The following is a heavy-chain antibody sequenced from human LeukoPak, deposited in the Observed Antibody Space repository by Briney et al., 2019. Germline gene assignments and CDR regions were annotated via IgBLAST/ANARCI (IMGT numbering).Heavy chain of an antibody. CDR1: GGSFSGYY. J-gene: IGHJ6*02. CDR2: INRSGST. V-gene: IGHV4-34*01. CDR3: ARARDIAVVVAALRKTYYYGMDV. D-gene: IGHD2-15*01. Sequence: SETLSLTCAVYGGSFSGYYWSWIRQPPGKGLEWIGEINRSGSTNYNPSLKSRVTISVDTSKNQFSLKLSSVTAADTAVYYCARARDIAVVVAALRKTYYYGMDVWGQGTTVTVSS.